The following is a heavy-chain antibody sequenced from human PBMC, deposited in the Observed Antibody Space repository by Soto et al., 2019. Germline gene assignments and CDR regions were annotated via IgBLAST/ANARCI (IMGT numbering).Heavy chain of an antibody. CDR1: GYTFTSYA. J-gene: IGHJ4*02. V-gene: IGHV1-3*01. D-gene: IGHD2-2*03. CDR3: ARGGYCSSTGCYAGQPLDY. CDR2: INAGNGNT. Sequence: QVPLVQSGAEVKKPGASVKVSCKASGYTFTSYAMHWVRQAPGQRLEWMGWINAGNGNTKYSQQFQGRVTITRDTAASTAYMELSSLRSEDTAVYYCARGGYCSSTGCYAGQPLDYWGQGTLVTVSS.